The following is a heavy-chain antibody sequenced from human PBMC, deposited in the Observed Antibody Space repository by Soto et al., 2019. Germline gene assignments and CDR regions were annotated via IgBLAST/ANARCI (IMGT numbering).Heavy chain of an antibody. J-gene: IGHJ4*02. CDR2: INDSGDLR. CDR3: AKAFGDWYPFEK. CDR1: GFTFGSYA. D-gene: IGHD6-19*01. V-gene: IGHV3-23*01. Sequence: PGGSLRLSCVASGFTFGSYAMSWVRRAPGKGLEWVSTINDSGDLRYYAESVRGRFTISRDNSKNTLYLEVNDLRAGDTARYHCAKAFGDWYPFEKWGLGALVTVSS.